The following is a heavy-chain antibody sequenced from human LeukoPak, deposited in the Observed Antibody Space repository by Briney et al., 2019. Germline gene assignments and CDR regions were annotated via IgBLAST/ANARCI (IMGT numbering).Heavy chain of an antibody. CDR1: GGSISSSSYY. CDR3: ARRGRQWLVGGWFDP. J-gene: IGHJ5*02. V-gene: IGHV4-39*07. Sequence: SETLSLTCTVSGGSISSSSYYWGWIRQPPGKGLGWIGSIYYSGSTYYNPSLRSRVTISVDTSKNQFSLKLSSVTAADTAVYYCARRGRQWLVGGWFDPWGQGTLVTVSS. CDR2: IYYSGST. D-gene: IGHD6-19*01.